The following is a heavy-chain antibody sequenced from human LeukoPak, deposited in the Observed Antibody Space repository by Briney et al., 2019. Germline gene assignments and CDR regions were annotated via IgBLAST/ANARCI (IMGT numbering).Heavy chain of an antibody. V-gene: IGHV3-7*01. CDR1: GFTFSSFW. Sequence: GGSLRLSCAASGFTFSSFWMSWVRQAPGKGLEWVAIIKEDGREKYYVDSVKGRFTISRDNAKNSLYLQMNNLRAGDTAVYYCARGRPHGNDYWGQGTLVTVSS. CDR2: IKEDGREK. J-gene: IGHJ4*02. CDR3: ARGRPHGNDY. D-gene: IGHD4-23*01.